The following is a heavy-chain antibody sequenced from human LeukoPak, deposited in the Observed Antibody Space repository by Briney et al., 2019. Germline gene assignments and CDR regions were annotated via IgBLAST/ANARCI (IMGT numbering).Heavy chain of an antibody. CDR2: INPDGSER. V-gene: IGHV3-7*01. J-gene: IGHJ4*02. CDR1: GFIFSTSW. Sequence: GGSLRLPCAASGFIFSTSWMSWVRQAPGKGLEWVATINPDGSERYYVDSVKGRFTISRDNAKNSLFLQMNSLRAEDTAVYYCVRWNYWGQGTLVTVSS. CDR3: VRWNY.